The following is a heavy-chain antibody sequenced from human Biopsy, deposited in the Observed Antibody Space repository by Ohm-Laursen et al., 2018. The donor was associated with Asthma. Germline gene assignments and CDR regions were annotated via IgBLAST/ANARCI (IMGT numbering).Heavy chain of an antibody. D-gene: IGHD2-21*01. Sequence: SLRLSCAASGFTFSDYCMSWVRQVPGQGLEWVANIKHDGSEKNHADSVKGRFTISRDNAKNLLFLQMNSLRAEDTAVYYCARTFRLWCPYHAEHYQLWGQGTLVTVSS. J-gene: IGHJ1*01. CDR1: GFTFSDYC. CDR2: IKHDGSEK. CDR3: ARTFRLWCPYHAEHYQL. V-gene: IGHV3-7*01.